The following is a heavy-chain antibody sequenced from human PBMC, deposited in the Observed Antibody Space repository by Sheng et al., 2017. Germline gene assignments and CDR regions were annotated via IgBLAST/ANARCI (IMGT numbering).Heavy chain of an antibody. D-gene: IGHD2-2*01. CDR3: ARDGSGSSYGMDV. CDR2: IYHSGST. V-gene: IGHV4-38-2*02. CDR1: GYSISSSSSYY. Sequence: QVQLQESGPGLVKPSETLSLTCTVSGYSISSSSSYYWGWIRQPPGKGPEWIGSIYHSGSTNYNPSLKSRVTISVDTSKSQLSLKLSSVTAADTAVYYCARDGSGSSYGMDVWGQGTTVTVSS. J-gene: IGHJ6*02.